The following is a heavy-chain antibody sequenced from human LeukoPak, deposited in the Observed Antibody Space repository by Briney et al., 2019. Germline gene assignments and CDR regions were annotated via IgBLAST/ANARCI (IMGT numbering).Heavy chain of an antibody. CDR2: ISSSSSYI. CDR3: ARDDVELRSRVMAT. CDR1: GFTFSSYS. V-gene: IGHV3-21*01. J-gene: IGHJ5*02. Sequence: GGSLRLSCAASGFTFSSYSMNWVRQAPGKGLEWVSSISSSSSYIYYADSVKGRFTISRDNAKNSLYLQMNSLRAEDTAVYYCARDDVELRSRVMATWGQGTLVTVSS. D-gene: IGHD1-26*01.